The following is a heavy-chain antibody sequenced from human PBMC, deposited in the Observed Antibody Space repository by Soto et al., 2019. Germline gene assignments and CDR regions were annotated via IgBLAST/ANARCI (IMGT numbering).Heavy chain of an antibody. Sequence: SQTLSLTCAISGDSVSSNSAAWNWIRQSPSRGLEWLGRTYYRSKWYNDYAVSVKSRITINPDTSKNQFSLQLNSVTPEDTAVYYCARGSAYYDILNGYYKGPYFDYWGPGTLVTVSS. J-gene: IGHJ4*02. D-gene: IGHD3-9*01. V-gene: IGHV6-1*01. CDR2: TYYRSKWYN. CDR3: ARGSAYYDILNGYYKGPYFDY. CDR1: GDSVSSNSAA.